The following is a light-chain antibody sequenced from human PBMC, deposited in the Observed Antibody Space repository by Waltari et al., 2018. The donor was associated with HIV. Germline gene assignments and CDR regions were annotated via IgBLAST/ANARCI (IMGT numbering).Light chain of an antibody. J-gene: IGLJ3*02. CDR3: ATWEDSLDGRM. V-gene: IGLV1-44*01. Sequence: QSVLTQQPSASGTPGQRVTISCSGSISDIGSNTVNWYPQLPGTAPKLLIYSNGQRPAGVPARFSGSKSGTAASLAISGLRSEDEADYDCATWEDSLDGRMCGGGTKLTVL. CDR2: SNG. CDR1: ISDIGSNT.